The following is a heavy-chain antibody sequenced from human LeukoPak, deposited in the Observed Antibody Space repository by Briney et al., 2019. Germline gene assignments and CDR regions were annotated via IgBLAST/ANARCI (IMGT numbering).Heavy chain of an antibody. J-gene: IGHJ5*02. CDR1: GDSIRTNNYF. D-gene: IGHD1-26*01. CDR3: ARRPGHTWDMGNWFDP. V-gene: IGHV4-39*01. Sequence: PATLSLTCSVSGDSIRTNNYFWGWIRQPPGMGLEWIGSISYNGITYYNPSLKSRASVSVDTSKNQFPLNLNSVTAADTAIYYCARRPGHTWDMGNWFDPWGQGTLVTVSS. CDR2: ISYNGIT.